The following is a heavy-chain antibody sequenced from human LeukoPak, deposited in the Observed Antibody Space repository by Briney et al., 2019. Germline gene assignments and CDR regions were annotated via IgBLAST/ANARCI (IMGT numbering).Heavy chain of an antibody. D-gene: IGHD3-3*01. CDR1: RGSISNYY. V-gene: IGHV4-59*01. Sequence: SETLSLTCTVSRGSISNYYWGWIRQPPGKGLEWIGFFSYSGSTNYNPSLKSRVTFSVDTSKKQFSLRLSSVTAADTAVYFCARYDPPFYFDSWGQGTLVTVSS. J-gene: IGHJ4*02. CDR3: ARYDPPFYFDS. CDR2: FSYSGST.